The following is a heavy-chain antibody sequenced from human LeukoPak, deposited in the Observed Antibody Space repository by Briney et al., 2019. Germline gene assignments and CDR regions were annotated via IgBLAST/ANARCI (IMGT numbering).Heavy chain of an antibody. CDR3: ARGGPNSSGWTLDY. V-gene: IGHV1-18*01. CDR2: ISAYNGNT. D-gene: IGHD6-19*01. CDR1: GYTFTSYG. J-gene: IGHJ4*02. Sequence: ASVKVSCKASGYTFTSYGISWVRQAPGQGLEWMGWISAYNGNTNSAQKFQGRVTMTTDTSTSTAYMELSSLRPEDTAVFFCARGGPNSSGWTLDYWGQGTLVTVSS.